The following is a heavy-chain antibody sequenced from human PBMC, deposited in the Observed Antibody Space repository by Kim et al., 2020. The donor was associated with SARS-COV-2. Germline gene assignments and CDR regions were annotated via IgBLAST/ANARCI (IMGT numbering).Heavy chain of an antibody. V-gene: IGHV4-34*01. CDR3: ARDRLRITMVRTYYGMDV. CDR1: GGSFSGYY. Sequence: SETLSLTCAFYGGSFSGYYWSWIRQPPGKGLEWIGEINHSGSTNYNPSLKSRVTISVDTSKNQFSLKLSSVTAADTAVYYCARDRLRITMVRTYYGMDVWGQGTTVTVSS. D-gene: IGHD3-10*01. J-gene: IGHJ6*02. CDR2: INHSGST.